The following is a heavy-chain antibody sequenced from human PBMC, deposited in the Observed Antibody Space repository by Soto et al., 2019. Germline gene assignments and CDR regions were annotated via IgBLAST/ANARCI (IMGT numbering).Heavy chain of an antibody. V-gene: IGHV4-39*01. D-gene: IGHD2-15*01. CDR3: ARHPRVHLTVVVVLKPHYYYYYMDV. CDR1: NDSLSSDYYF. J-gene: IGHJ6*03. Sequence: SETLSLSCTVSNDSLSSDYYFWGWIRQPPGKGLEWMASINHSGNTYYNSSLKSRVTISIDTSKNQFSLKLSSVTAADTAVYYCARHPRVHLTVVVVLKPHYYYYYMDVWGKGTTVTVSS. CDR2: INHSGNT.